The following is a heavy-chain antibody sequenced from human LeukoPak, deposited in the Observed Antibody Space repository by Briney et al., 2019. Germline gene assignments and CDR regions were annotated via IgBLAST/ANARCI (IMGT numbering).Heavy chain of an antibody. Sequence: GGSLRLSCAASGFTFSSYAMSWVRQAPGKGLEWVSAISGSGGSTYYADSVKGRFTISRDNSKNTLYPQMNSLRAEDTAVYYCAKVVWDSSGSYGMDVWGQGTTVTVSS. CDR1: GFTFSSYA. CDR2: ISGSGGST. D-gene: IGHD3-22*01. CDR3: AKVVWDSSGSYGMDV. J-gene: IGHJ6*02. V-gene: IGHV3-23*01.